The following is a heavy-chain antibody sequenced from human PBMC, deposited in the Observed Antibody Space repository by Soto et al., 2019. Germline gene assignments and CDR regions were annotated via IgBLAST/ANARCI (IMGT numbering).Heavy chain of an antibody. V-gene: IGHV1-18*01. CDR1: GYTFTSYG. D-gene: IGHD3-9*01. CDR2: ISAYNGNT. Sequence: ASVKVSCKASGYTFTSYGISWVRQAPGQGLEWMGWISAYNGNTNYAQKLQGRVTMTTDTSTSTAYIELRSLRSDDTAVYYCARDLGYFDRCDDWGQGTLVTVSS. CDR3: ARDLGYFDRCDD. J-gene: IGHJ4*02.